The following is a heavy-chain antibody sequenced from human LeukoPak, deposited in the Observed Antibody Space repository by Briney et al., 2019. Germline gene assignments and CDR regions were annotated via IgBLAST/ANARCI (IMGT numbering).Heavy chain of an antibody. CDR1: GFTFSSYG. CDR2: ISYDGSNK. Sequence: GGSLRLSCAASGFTFSSYGMHWVRQAPGKGLEWVAVISYDGSNKYYADSVKGRFTISRDSSKNTLYLQMNSLRAEDTAVYYCAKDRSSRLPYYYYYGMDVWGQGTTVTVSS. J-gene: IGHJ6*02. V-gene: IGHV3-30*18. D-gene: IGHD5-12*01. CDR3: AKDRSSRLPYYYYYGMDV.